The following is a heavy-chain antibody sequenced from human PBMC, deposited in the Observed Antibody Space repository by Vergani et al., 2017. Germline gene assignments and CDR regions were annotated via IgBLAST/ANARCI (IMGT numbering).Heavy chain of an antibody. Sequence: QVPLQESGPGLVKPSQTLTLTCTFSGGSLSGRSYYWSWIRQPAGKGLEYIGRIYTTGSTNYNPSLKSRVTISGDTSKNQLYLNLTCVTAADTAVYYCARGYYGRGDYWGKGTLVTVSS. CDR1: GGSLSGRSYY. CDR3: ARGYYGRGDY. CDR2: IYTTGST. J-gene: IGHJ4*02. D-gene: IGHD3-10*01. V-gene: IGHV4-61*02.